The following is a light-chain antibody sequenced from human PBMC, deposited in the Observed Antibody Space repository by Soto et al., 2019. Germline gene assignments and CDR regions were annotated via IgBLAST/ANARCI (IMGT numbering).Light chain of an antibody. CDR2: GNN. CDR3: QSYDSSLSASCV. J-gene: IGLJ1*01. Sequence: QSVLTQPPSASGTPGQRVAISCSGSNSNIGSNHVNWYQQLPGTAPKLLIYGNNQRPSGVPDRFSGSRSGTSASLAISGLQSEDEADYYCQSYDSSLSASCVFGTGTKVTVL. V-gene: IGLV1-44*01. CDR1: NSNIGSNH.